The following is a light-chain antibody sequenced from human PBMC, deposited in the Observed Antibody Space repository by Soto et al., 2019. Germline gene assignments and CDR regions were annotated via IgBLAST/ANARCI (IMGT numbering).Light chain of an antibody. V-gene: IGLV1-40*01. CDR2: GNN. J-gene: IGLJ1*01. CDR1: SSNIGAAYD. CDR3: QSYDSSLSAYV. Sequence: QAVVTQPPSVSGAPRQRVTISCTGSSSNIGAAYDVHWYQQVPGTAPRLLIYGNNNRPSGVPDRFSGSKSDTSASLAITGLQAEDEADYYCQSYDSSLSAYVFGTGTKLTVL.